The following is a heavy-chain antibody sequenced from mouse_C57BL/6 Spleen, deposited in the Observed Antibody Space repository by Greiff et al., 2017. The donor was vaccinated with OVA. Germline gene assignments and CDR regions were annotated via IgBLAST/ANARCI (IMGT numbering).Heavy chain of an antibody. CDR1: GYTFTDYE. D-gene: IGHD2-4*01. J-gene: IGHJ2*01. Sequence: QVQLQQSGAELVRPGASVTLSCKASGYTFTDYEMHWVKQTPVHGLEWIGAIDPETGGTAYNQKFKGKAILTADKSSSTAYMELRSLTSEDSAVYYCTRRGIYYDYLYYFDYWGQGTTLTVSS. CDR3: TRRGIYYDYLYYFDY. CDR2: IDPETGGT. V-gene: IGHV1-15*01.